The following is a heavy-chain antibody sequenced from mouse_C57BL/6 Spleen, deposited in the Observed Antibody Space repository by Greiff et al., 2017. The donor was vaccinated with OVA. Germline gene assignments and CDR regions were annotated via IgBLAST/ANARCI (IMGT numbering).Heavy chain of an antibody. CDR3: AREEAHYKSGFFAY. Sequence: EVKLVESGGGLVKPGGSLKLSCAASGFTFSSYAMSWVRQTPEKRLEWVATISDGGSYTSYPDNVKGRFTISRDNAKNNLYLQMSHLKSEDTAMYYCAREEAHYKSGFFAYWGQGTLVTVSA. V-gene: IGHV5-4*01. CDR1: GFTFSSYA. J-gene: IGHJ3*01. CDR2: ISDGGSYT. D-gene: IGHD1-3*01.